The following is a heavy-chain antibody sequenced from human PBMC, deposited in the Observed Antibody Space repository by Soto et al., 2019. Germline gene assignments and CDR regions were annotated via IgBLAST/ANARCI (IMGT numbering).Heavy chain of an antibody. D-gene: IGHD2-15*01. V-gene: IGHV4-39*02. CDR3: SRLVVGAPRHPDFDF. CDR1: GASLSSSDHV. CDR2: IYHSGTT. J-gene: IGHJ4*02. Sequence: QLQLQETGPGPVKHSATLSLSCAVSGASLSSSDHVWGWFRQSPGKGLAWLASIYHSGTTYYNRSLKSRLTISVDMSASHFSLRLTSVNAADTAVYYCSRLVVGAPRHPDFDFWGQGTLVTVSS.